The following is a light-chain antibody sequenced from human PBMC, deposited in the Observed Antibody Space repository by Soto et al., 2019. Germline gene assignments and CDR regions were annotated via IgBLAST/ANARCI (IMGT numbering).Light chain of an antibody. Sequence: SSELTQPPSVSVAPGQTARITCGGNNIGSKSVHWYQQKPDQAPVLAVYDDSDRPSGIPERFSGSNSGNTATLTISRVEAGDEADYYCQVWDSSSDHRGVFGTGTKLTVL. V-gene: IGLV3-21*02. CDR2: DDS. CDR3: QVWDSSSDHRGV. CDR1: NIGSKS. J-gene: IGLJ1*01.